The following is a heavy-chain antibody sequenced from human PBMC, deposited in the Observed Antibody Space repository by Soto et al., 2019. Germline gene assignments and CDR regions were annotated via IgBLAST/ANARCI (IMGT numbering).Heavy chain of an antibody. V-gene: IGHV6-1*01. Sequence: SQTLSLTCAISGGSVSSNSSACNWIRNSPSRGLECLGRTYYRSKWYNDYAVSVKSRITINPDTSKNQFSLQLNSVTPEDTAVYYCARGGGYNIEGWFDPWGQGTLVTVSS. CDR1: GGSVSSNSSA. CDR3: ARGGGYNIEGWFDP. D-gene: IGHD5-12*01. J-gene: IGHJ5*02. CDR2: TYYRSKWYN.